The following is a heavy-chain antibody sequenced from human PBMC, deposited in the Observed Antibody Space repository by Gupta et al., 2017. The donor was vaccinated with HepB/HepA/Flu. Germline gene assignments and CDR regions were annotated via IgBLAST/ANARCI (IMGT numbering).Heavy chain of an antibody. CDR1: GGSFSGYY. V-gene: IGHV4-34*01. CDR2: INNNGAT. CDR3: ARGIWAYTYRGTIVKGSYYYMDV. D-gene: IGHD1-14*01. Sequence: QVQLQQWGAGLLKPSETLSLTCAVYGGSFSGYYWTWIRQSPGKGLEWIGVINNNGATNYNPSLKTRVIISTDTSRTHFFLRLTSATAADTAVYYCARGIWAYTYRGTIVKGSYYYMDVWGKGTTVSVSS. J-gene: IGHJ6*03.